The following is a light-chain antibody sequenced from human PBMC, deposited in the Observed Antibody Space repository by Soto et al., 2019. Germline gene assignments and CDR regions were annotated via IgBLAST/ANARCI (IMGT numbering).Light chain of an antibody. V-gene: IGKV1-9*01. J-gene: IGKJ4*01. CDR2: AAS. CDR3: QQLNGYPLT. CDR1: QGISSY. Sequence: DIQLTQSPSFLSASVGDRVTMTCRASQGISSYLARYQQKPGKAPKLLIYAASTLQSGVPSRFSGSGSGTEFTLTISSLQPEDLATYYCQQLNGYPLTFGGGTKVEIK.